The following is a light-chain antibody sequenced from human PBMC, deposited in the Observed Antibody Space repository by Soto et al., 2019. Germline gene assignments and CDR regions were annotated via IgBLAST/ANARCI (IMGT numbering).Light chain of an antibody. V-gene: IGKV1-17*01. CDR2: AAS. J-gene: IGKJ1*01. CDR3: LQHNSYPPT. CDR1: QDISND. Sequence: DIQMTQSPSSLSASVGDRVTITCRASQDISNDLGWYQQKPGTAPKRLIYAASSLQGGVPSRFSGSGSGTEFTLTISSLKPEDFATYYCLQHNSYPPTFGQGTKVEIK.